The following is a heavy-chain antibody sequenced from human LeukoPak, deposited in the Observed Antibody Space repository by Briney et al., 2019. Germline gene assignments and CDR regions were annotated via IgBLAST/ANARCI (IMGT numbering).Heavy chain of an antibody. J-gene: IGHJ3*02. Sequence: GGSLRLSCAAPGFSFNRHAMHWVRQAPGKGLEWVAVISYDGGDKYYADSVKGRFILSRDNSKNTLYLQVSSLRAEDTAVYYCARTYYSFDAFDIWGQGTMVTVSS. CDR1: GFSFNRHA. CDR2: ISYDGGDK. CDR3: ARTYYSFDAFDI. V-gene: IGHV3-30-3*01. D-gene: IGHD2-21*01.